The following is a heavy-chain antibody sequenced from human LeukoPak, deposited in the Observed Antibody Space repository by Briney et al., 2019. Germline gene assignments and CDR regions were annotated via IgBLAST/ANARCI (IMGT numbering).Heavy chain of an antibody. Sequence: GGTLRLSCAASGFTFSSYAMSWVRQPPGKGLEWVAAISGSGGSTYYPYSMKGRFTISRENSKNTLYLQMNSLRAEDTAVYSCAKGSALAAITSWERFDPWGQGTLVTVSS. CDR2: ISGSGGST. D-gene: IGHD2-15*01. CDR3: AKGSALAAITSWERFDP. V-gene: IGHV3-23*01. CDR1: GFTFSSYA. J-gene: IGHJ5*02.